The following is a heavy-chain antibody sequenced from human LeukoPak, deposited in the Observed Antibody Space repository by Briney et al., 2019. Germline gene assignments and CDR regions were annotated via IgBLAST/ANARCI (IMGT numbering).Heavy chain of an antibody. CDR1: GFTFSSYS. CDR3: AKVRVRYYFDY. Sequence: GGSLRLSCAASGFTFSSYSMNWVRQAPGKGLEWVSAISGSGGSTYYADSVKGRFTISRDNSKNTLYLQMNSLRAEDTAVYYCAKVRVRYYFDYWGQGTLVTVSS. V-gene: IGHV3-23*01. J-gene: IGHJ4*02. D-gene: IGHD4-17*01. CDR2: ISGSGGST.